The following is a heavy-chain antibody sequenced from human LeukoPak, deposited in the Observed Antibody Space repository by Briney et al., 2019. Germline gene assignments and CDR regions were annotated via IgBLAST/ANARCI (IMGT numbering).Heavy chain of an antibody. CDR3: ARDHLSSGSSPDYYYYYYMDV. CDR2: ISSDGSST. Sequence: HSGGSLRLSCAASGFTFSSYWMHWVRQAPGKGLVWVSRISSDGSSTSYADSVKGRFTISRDNAKNTLYLQMNSLRAEDTALYYCARDHLSSGSSPDYYYYYYMDVWGKGTTVTISS. CDR1: GFTFSSYW. J-gene: IGHJ6*03. D-gene: IGHD6-19*01. V-gene: IGHV3-74*01.